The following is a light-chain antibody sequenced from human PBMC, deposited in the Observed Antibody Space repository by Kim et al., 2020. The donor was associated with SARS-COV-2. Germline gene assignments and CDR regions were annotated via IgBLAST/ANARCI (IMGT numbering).Light chain of an antibody. CDR1: QSVSSY. V-gene: IGKV3-11*01. CDR3: QQRSNWPPGKT. J-gene: IGKJ4*01. Sequence: PGERAPLSCRASQSVSSYLAWYQQKPGQAPRLLIYDASNRATGIPARFSGSGSGTDFTLTISSLEPEDFAVYYCQQRSNWPPGKTFGGGTKVDIK. CDR2: DAS.